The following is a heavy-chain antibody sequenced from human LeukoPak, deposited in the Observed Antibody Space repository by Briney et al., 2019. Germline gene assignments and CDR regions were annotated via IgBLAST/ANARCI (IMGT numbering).Heavy chain of an antibody. J-gene: IGHJ6*02. D-gene: IGHD3-10*01. CDR2: IYPGDSDT. Sequence: GESLKISCKGSGYRFTSYWIGWVRQMPGKGLEWMGIIYPGDSDTRYSPSFQGQVTISADKSISTAYLQWSSLKASDTAMYYCARHVLGGEGGTMVRGVTPPYYYGMDVWGQGTTVTVSS. V-gene: IGHV5-51*01. CDR1: GYRFTSYW. CDR3: ARHVLGGEGGTMVRGVTPPYYYGMDV.